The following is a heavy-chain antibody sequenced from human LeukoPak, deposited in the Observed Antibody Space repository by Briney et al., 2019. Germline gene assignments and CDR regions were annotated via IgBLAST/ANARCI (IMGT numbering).Heavy chain of an antibody. Sequence: PGGSLRLSCAVSGFTLSSDWMSWVRQAPGKGLEWVANIKKDGSEKYYVESVKGRFTISRDNAKNSLYLQMNSLRAEDTAVYYCARGRYSSRSGGYHFDFWGQGTLVTVSS. CDR1: GFTLSSDW. CDR2: IKKDGSEK. J-gene: IGHJ4*02. V-gene: IGHV3-7*01. D-gene: IGHD6-13*01. CDR3: ARGRYSSRSGGYHFDF.